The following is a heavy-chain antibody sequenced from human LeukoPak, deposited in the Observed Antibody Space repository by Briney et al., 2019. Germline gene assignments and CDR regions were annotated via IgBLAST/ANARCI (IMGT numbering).Heavy chain of an antibody. V-gene: IGHV4-30-2*01. CDR1: GASITSGDYS. D-gene: IGHD3-3*01. J-gene: IGHJ4*02. Sequence: PSETLSLTCTVSGASITSGDYSWNWMRQPPGKDLEWIGYIYHTGNTYLNPSLKSRVTISVDRSKNQFSLKLSSVTAADTAVYYCARGRFRYYDFWSGSYYFDYWGQGTLVTVSS. CDR2: IYHTGNT. CDR3: ARGRFRYYDFWSGSYYFDY.